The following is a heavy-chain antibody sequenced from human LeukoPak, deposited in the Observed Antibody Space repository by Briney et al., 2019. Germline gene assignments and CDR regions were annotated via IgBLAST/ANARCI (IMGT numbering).Heavy chain of an antibody. J-gene: IGHJ4*02. D-gene: IGHD3-10*01. CDR3: ARVGSSGSGSYYPDY. CDR1: GGSISSYY. CDR2: INTSGST. V-gene: IGHV4-4*07. Sequence: SETLSLTCTVSGGSISSYYWSWIRQPAGKGLEWIGRINTSGSTNYNPSLKSRATMSVDTSKNQFSLKLSSVTAADTAMYYCARVGSSGSGSYYPDYWGQGTLVTVSS.